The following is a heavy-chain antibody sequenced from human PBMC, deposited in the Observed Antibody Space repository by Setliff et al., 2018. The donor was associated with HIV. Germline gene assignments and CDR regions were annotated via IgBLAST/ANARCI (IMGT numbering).Heavy chain of an antibody. J-gene: IGHJ3*01. CDR3: ATLSTGKDVYDV. D-gene: IGHD3-10*01. Sequence: GGSLRLSCAPSEFTFSSYGMHWVRQAPGKGLEWVAFLQHDASGATYVDSVRGRFTISRDNSEKTIYLQMKSLRPEDTAVYYCATLSTGKDVYDVWGQGTTVT. CDR2: LQHDASGA. V-gene: IGHV3-30*02. CDR1: EFTFSSYG.